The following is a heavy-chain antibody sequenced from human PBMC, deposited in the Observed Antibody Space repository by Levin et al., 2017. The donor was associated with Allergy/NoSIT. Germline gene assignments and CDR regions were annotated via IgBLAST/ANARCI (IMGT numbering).Heavy chain of an antibody. CDR2: ISGSGGST. D-gene: IGHD4-17*01. CDR1: GFTFSSYA. J-gene: IGHJ4*02. V-gene: IGHV3-23*01. Sequence: GGSLRLSCAASGFTFSSYAMSWVRQAPGKGLEWVSAISGSGGSTYYADSVKGRFTISRDNSKNTLYLQMNSLRAEDTAVYYCAKEGDYGDYGQYYFDYWGQGTLVTVSS. CDR3: AKEGDYGDYGQYYFDY.